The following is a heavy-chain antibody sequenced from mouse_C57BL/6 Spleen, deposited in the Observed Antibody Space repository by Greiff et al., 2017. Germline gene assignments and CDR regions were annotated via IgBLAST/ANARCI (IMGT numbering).Heavy chain of an antibody. Sequence: EVQLVESGGGLVKPGGSLKLSCAASGFTFSSYAMSWVRQTPGKRLEWVATISDGGSYTYYPDNVKGRFTISRDNAKNNLYLQMSHLKSEDTAMYYCARGGITTVVAYYFDYWGQGTTLTVSS. CDR2: ISDGGSYT. J-gene: IGHJ2*01. CDR3: ARGGITTVVAYYFDY. CDR1: GFTFSSYA. D-gene: IGHD1-1*01. V-gene: IGHV5-4*01.